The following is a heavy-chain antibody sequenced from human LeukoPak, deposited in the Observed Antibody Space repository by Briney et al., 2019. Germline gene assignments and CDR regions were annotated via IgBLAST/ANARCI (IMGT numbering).Heavy chain of an antibody. CDR2: INPSGGST. Sequence: ASVKVSCKASGYTFTSYYMHWVRQAPGQGLEWMGIINPSGGSTSYAQKFQGRVTMTRDTSTSTVYMELSSLRSEDTAVYYCARVGADCSGGSCYYYYYGMDGWGQGTTVTVS. D-gene: IGHD2-15*01. J-gene: IGHJ6*02. CDR1: GYTFTSYY. CDR3: ARVGADCSGGSCYYYYYGMDG. V-gene: IGHV1-46*01.